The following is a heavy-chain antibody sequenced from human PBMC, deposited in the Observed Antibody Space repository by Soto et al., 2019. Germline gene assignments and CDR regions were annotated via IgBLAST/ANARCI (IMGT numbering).Heavy chain of an antibody. V-gene: IGHV3-13*01. CDR1: GFTFSSYD. J-gene: IGHJ6*02. CDR3: ARANDYSNYERNCGMDV. D-gene: IGHD4-4*01. CDR2: IGTAGDT. Sequence: GGSLRLSCAASGFTFSSYDMHWVRQATGKGLEWVSAIGTAGDTYYPGSVKGRFTISRENAKNSLYLQMNSLRAEDTAVYYCARANDYSNYERNCGMDVWGQGTTVTVSS.